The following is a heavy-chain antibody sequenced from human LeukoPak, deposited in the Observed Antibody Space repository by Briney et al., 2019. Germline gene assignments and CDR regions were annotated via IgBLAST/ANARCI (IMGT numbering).Heavy chain of an antibody. D-gene: IGHD5-24*01. CDR3: ASGLGPRWLQVGLYYYYYGMDV. CDR2: IYYSGST. V-gene: IGHV4-61*01. Sequence: PSETLSLTCTVSGGSVSSGSYYWSWIRQPPGKGLEWIGYIYYSGSTNYNPSLKSRVTISVDTSKNQFSLKLSSVTAADTAVYYCASGLGPRWLQVGLYYYYYGMDVWGQGTTVTVSS. CDR1: GGSVSSGSYY. J-gene: IGHJ6*02.